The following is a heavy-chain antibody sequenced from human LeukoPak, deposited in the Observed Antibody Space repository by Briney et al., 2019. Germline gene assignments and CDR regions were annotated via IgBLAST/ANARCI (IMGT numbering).Heavy chain of an antibody. D-gene: IGHD3-3*01. CDR3: ARDTGKSGYPDY. CDR2: IYSSGII. CDR1: VGSVSSENSY. J-gene: IGHJ4*02. Sequence: SETLSLTCTVSVGSVSSENSYWSWIRQPAGKTPEWIGRIYSSGIINYNPSLKSRVTMSLDNSKNQLSLNLSYVTAADTAVYYCARDTGKSGYPDYWGQGTLVTVSS. V-gene: IGHV4-61*02.